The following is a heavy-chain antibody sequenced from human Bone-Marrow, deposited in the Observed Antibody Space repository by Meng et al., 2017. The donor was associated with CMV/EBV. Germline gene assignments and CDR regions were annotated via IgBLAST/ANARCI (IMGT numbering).Heavy chain of an antibody. J-gene: IGHJ5*02. CDR1: GGSISSYY. D-gene: IGHD6-13*01. CDR2: IYYSGST. V-gene: IGHV4-59*01. Sequence: SATLSLTCTVSGGSISSYYWSWIRQPPGKGLEWIGYIYYSGSTNYNPSLKSRVTISVDTSKNQFSLKLSSVTAADTAVYYCASLAAAGTLYNWFDPWGQGTLVTVSS. CDR3: ASLAAAGTLYNWFDP.